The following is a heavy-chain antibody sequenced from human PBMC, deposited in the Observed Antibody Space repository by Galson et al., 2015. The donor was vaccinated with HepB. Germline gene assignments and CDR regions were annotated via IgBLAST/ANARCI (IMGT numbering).Heavy chain of an antibody. V-gene: IGHV3-23*01. D-gene: IGHD4-23*01. CDR2: ISGSGGST. CDR3: AKFPRAKVVTDY. CDR1: GFTFSSYA. J-gene: IGHJ4*02. Sequence: LRLSCAASGFTFSSYAMSWVRQAPGKGLEWVSAISGSGGSTYYADSVKGRFTISRDNSKNTLYLQMNSLRAEDTTVYYCAKFPRAKVVTDYWGQGTLVTVSS.